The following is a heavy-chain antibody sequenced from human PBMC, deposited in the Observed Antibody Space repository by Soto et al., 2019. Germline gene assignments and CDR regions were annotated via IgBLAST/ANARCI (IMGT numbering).Heavy chain of an antibody. J-gene: IGHJ3*02. CDR1: GFIVSNTY. CDR2: ISNRGDT. CDR3: AREPRYCRGGSCSITGDAYDI. D-gene: IGHD2-15*01. Sequence: EVQLVESGGGLVQPGGSLRLSCTASGFIVSNTYVNWVRQAPGKGLEWVSVISNRGDTHYADSVRGRFSLSRDISANPWHLQMNNLRVEDTAVYYCAREPRYCRGGSCSITGDAYDIWGQGTMVTVSS. V-gene: IGHV3-66*01.